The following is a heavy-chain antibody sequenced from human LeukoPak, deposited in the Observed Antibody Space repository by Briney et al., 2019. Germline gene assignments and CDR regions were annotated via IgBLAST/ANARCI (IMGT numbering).Heavy chain of an antibody. V-gene: IGHV3-21*01. D-gene: IGHD2-2*01. CDR1: GFTFSSYS. J-gene: IGHJ4*02. CDR2: ISSSSGYI. CDR3: ARDQGCSSTSCTSFDY. Sequence: GGSLRLSCAASGFTFSSYSMNWVRQAPGKGLEWVSSISSSSGYIYYADSVKGRFTISRDNAKNSLYLQMNSLRAEDTAVYYCARDQGCSSTSCTSFDYWGQGTLVTVSS.